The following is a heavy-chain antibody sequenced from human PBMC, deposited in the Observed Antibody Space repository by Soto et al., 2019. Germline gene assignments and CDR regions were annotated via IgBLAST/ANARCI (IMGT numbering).Heavy chain of an antibody. Sequence: AETLSLTCGVYGGTFRHYYWIWVRQPPGKGLEWIGEVNHSGEATYNPSLQSRDTISLDTTNIHVSLKMTSVTAADTAIYFCARAEGFPRSWFDSWGQGTQVTVSS. CDR2: VNHSGEA. J-gene: IGHJ5*01. V-gene: IGHV4-34*08. CDR3: ARAEGFPRSWFDS. CDR1: GGTFRHYY.